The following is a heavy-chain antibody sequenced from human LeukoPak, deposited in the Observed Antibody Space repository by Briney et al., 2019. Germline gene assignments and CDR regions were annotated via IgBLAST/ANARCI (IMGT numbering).Heavy chain of an antibody. D-gene: IGHD3-22*01. CDR2: IKSKTDGGTA. V-gene: IGHV3-15*01. CDR1: GFTFSNAW. Sequence: PGGSLRLSCAASGFTFSNAWMSWVRQAPGKGLEWVGRIKSKTDGGTADYAAPVKGRFTISRDDSKNTLYLGMYSLKTEDTAMYYCARYVSGYYYDSSGYPNAFDIWGQGTMVTVSS. J-gene: IGHJ3*02. CDR3: ARYVSGYYYDSSGYPNAFDI.